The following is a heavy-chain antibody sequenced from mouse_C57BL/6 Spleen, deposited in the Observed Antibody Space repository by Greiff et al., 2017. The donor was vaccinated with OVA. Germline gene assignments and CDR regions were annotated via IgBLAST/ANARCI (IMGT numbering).Heavy chain of an antibody. Sequence: QVQLQQSGAELVKPGASVKMSCKASGYTFTSYWITWVKQRPGHGIEWIGDIYPGSGSTNYNEKFKSKATLTVDTSSSTAYMQLSSLTSEDSPVYYCERRLRRDRYFDGWDTGTTVTVSS. V-gene: IGHV1-55*01. D-gene: IGHD1-2*01. CDR2: IYPGSGST. CDR3: ERRLRRDRYFDG. J-gene: IGHJ1*03. CDR1: GYTFTSYW.